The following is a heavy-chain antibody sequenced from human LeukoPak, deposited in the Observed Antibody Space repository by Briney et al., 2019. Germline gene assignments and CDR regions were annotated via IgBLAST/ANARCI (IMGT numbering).Heavy chain of an antibody. CDR3: AREKIGTGTVLGKDYYYMDV. J-gene: IGHJ6*03. CDR1: GGSISSSSYY. D-gene: IGHD3-16*01. CDR2: INYSRNP. V-gene: IGHV4-39*06. Sequence: SETLSHTCTLSGGSISSSSYYWGWIRQPPGKGLELIGNINYSRNPYYNPSLKSRVTISVDTSKNQFPLKLSSVTAADTAMYYCAREKIGTGTVLGKDYYYMDVWGKGTTVTVSS.